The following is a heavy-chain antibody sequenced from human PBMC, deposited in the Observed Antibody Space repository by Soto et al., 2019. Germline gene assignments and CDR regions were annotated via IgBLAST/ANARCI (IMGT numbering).Heavy chain of an antibody. Sequence: GGSLRLSCAASGFTFRAYLMNWVRLPPNKGLEWVANIKQDGSENYSVDSVKGRFTISRDKAKNLLYLQMNSLRDEDTAVYYCVREIEGGMDVWGQGTTVTVFS. J-gene: IGHJ6*02. CDR3: VREIEGGMDV. D-gene: IGHD3-22*01. CDR1: GFTFRAYL. V-gene: IGHV3-7*01. CDR2: IKQDGSEN.